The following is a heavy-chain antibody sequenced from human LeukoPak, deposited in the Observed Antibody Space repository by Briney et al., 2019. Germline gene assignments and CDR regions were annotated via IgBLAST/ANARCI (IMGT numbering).Heavy chain of an antibody. CDR1: GYTFTSYD. D-gene: IGHD3-10*01. V-gene: IGHV1-8*01. CDR2: MNPNNDNT. CDR3: ATNILVRDIINWFDP. J-gene: IGHJ5*02. Sequence: RASVKVSCKASGYTFTSYDINWVRQATGQGLEWMGWMNPNNDNTGYAQKFQGRVTMTRNTSISTAYMELSSLRYDDTAVYYCATNILVRDIINWFDPRGQGTLVTVSS.